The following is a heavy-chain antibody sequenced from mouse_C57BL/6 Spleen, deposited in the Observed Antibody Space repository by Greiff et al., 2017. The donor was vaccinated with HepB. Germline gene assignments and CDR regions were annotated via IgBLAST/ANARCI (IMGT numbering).Heavy chain of an antibody. V-gene: IGHV1-69*01. Sequence: VQLQQPGAELVMPGASVKLSCKASGYTFTSYWMHWVKQRPGQGLEWIGEIDPSDSYTNYNQKFKGKSTLTVDKSSSTAYMQLSSLTSEDSAVYYCARRRDSYFDYWGQGTTLTVSS. CDR2: IDPSDSYT. J-gene: IGHJ2*01. CDR3: ARRRDSYFDY. CDR1: GYTFTSYW.